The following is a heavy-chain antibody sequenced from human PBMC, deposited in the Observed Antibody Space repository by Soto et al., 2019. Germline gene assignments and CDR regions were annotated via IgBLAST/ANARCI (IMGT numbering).Heavy chain of an antibody. D-gene: IGHD5-12*01. CDR2: ISGSGDST. J-gene: IGHJ3*02. CDR1: GFTFSSYA. CDR3: AKAVGRGVANFNDAFDI. Sequence: EVQLLESGGGLVQPGGSLRLSCAASGFTFSSYAMSWVRQAPGEGLEWVSAISGSGDSTYYADSVKGRFTISRDNSKNTMYLQMNSLRAENTAVDYCAKAVGRGVANFNDAFDIWGQGTMVTVSS. V-gene: IGHV3-23*01.